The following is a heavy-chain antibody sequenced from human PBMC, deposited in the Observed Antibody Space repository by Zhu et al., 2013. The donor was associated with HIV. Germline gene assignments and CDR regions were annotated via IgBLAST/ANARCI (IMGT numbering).Heavy chain of an antibody. CDR1: GYTFTGYY. V-gene: IGHV1-2*02. Sequence: QVQLVQSGAEVKMPGASVKVSCKASGYTFTGYYMHWVRQAPGQGLEWMGWINPNSGGTNYAQKFQGRVTMTRDTSISTAYMELSRLRSDDTAVYYCARVWYDILTGYYADYWGQGTLVTVSS. CDR3: ARVWYDILTGYYADY. CDR2: INPNSGGT. J-gene: IGHJ4*02. D-gene: IGHD3-9*01.